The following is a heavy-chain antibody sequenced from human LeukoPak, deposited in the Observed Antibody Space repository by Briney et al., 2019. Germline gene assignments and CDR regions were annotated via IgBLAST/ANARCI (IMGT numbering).Heavy chain of an antibody. Sequence: ASVKVSCKASGGTFSSYAISWVRQAPGQGLEWMGGIIPIFGTANYAQKFQGRVTITADKSTSTAYMELSSLRSEDTAVYYCARELLRNEWELLNPLDYWGQGTLVTVSS. V-gene: IGHV1-69*06. CDR3: ARELLRNEWELLNPLDY. CDR1: GGTFSSYA. CDR2: IIPIFGTA. J-gene: IGHJ4*02. D-gene: IGHD1-26*01.